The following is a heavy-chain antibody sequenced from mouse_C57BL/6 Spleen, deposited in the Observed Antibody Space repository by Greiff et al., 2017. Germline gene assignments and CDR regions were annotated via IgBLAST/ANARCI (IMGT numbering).Heavy chain of an antibody. CDR1: GYAFSSYW. V-gene: IGHV1-80*01. CDR2: IYPGDGDT. CDR3: ARGGTPYYCDY. J-gene: IGHJ2*01. Sequence: QVQLQQSGAELVKPGASVKISCKASGYAFSSYWMNWVKQRPGKGLEWIGQIYPGDGDTNYNGKFKGKATLTADKSSSTAYMQLSSLTSEDSAVYFCARGGTPYYCDYWGQGTTLTVSS.